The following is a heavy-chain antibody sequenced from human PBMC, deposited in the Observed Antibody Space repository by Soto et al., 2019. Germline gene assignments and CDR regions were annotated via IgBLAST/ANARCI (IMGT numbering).Heavy chain of an antibody. J-gene: IGHJ6*02. V-gene: IGHV1-3*01. CDR3: ARPQGYCSGGSCYLPYGMDV. Sequence: ASVKVSCKASGYTFTSYAMHWVRQAPGQRLEWMGWINAGNGNTKYSQKFQGRVTITRDTSASTAYMELSSLRSEDTAVYYCARPQGYCSGGSCYLPYGMDVWGQGTTVTVSS. CDR2: INAGNGNT. CDR1: GYTFTSYA. D-gene: IGHD2-15*01.